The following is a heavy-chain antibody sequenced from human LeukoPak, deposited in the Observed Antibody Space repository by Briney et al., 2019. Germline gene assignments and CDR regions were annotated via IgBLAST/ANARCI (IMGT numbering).Heavy chain of an antibody. Sequence: SETLSLTCTVSGASIITNYWSWIRQPAGKGLEWIGEINHSGSTNYNPSLKSRVTISVDTSKNQFSLKLSSVTAADTAVYYCARHRRSGYRYWYFDLWGRGTLVTVSS. CDR3: ARHRRSGYRYWYFDL. J-gene: IGHJ2*01. V-gene: IGHV4-34*01. CDR1: GASIITNY. CDR2: INHSGST. D-gene: IGHD3-22*01.